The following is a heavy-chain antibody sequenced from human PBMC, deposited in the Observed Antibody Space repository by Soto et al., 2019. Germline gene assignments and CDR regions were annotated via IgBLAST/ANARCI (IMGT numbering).Heavy chain of an antibody. CDR2: ISAYNGNT. V-gene: IGHV1-18*01. CDR1: GYTFTSYG. Sequence: QVQLVQSGAEVKKPGASVKVSCKASGYTFTSYGISWVRQAPGQGLEWMGWISAYNGNTNYAPKLQGRVTMTTDTSTSTAYMELRSLRSDDTAVYYCARVEYYYDSSGYYLGPDAFDIWGQGTMVTVSS. D-gene: IGHD3-22*01. CDR3: ARVEYYYDSSGYYLGPDAFDI. J-gene: IGHJ3*02.